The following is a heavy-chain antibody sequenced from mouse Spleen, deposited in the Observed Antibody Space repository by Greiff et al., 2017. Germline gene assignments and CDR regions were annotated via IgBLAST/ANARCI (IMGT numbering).Heavy chain of an antibody. D-gene: IGHD2-3*01. CDR1: GFSLTSYG. CDR3: ASYDGYSYWYFDV. V-gene: IGHV2-2*01. CDR2: IWSGGST. Sequence: VQRVESGPGLVQPSQSLSITCTVSGFSLTSYGVHWVRQSPGKGLEWLGVIWSGGSTDYNAAFISRLSISKDNSKSQVFFKMNSLQADDTAIYYCASYDGYSYWYFDVWGAGTTVTVSS. J-gene: IGHJ1*01.